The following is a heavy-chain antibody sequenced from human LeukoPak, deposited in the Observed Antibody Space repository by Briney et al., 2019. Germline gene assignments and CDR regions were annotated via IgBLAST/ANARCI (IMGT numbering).Heavy chain of an antibody. CDR1: GGSFSGYY. V-gene: IGHV4-34*01. D-gene: IGHD2-15*01. Sequence: SETLSLTCAVYGGSFSGYYWSWIRQPPGKGLEWIGEINHSGSTNYNPSLKSRVTISVDTSKNQFSLKLSSVTAADTAVYYCAXXXXCXGGSCYGGGFDYWGQGTLVTVSS. CDR2: INHSGST. J-gene: IGHJ4*02. CDR3: AXXXXCXGGSCYGGGFDY.